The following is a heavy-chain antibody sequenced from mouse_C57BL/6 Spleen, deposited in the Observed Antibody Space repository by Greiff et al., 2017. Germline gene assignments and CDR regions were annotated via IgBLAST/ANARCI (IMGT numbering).Heavy chain of an antibody. CDR3: VRQVTGFITHFDV. D-gene: IGHD1-1*01. CDR1: GFSFNTYA. J-gene: IGHJ1*03. CDR2: IRSKSNNYAT. V-gene: IGHV10-1*01. Sequence: EVQRVESGGGLVQPKGSLKLSCAASGFSFNTYAMNWVRQAPGKGLEWVARIRSKSNNYATYYADSVKDRFTISRDDSESMLYLQMNNLKTEYTAMYYYVRQVTGFITHFDVWGTGTTVTVSS.